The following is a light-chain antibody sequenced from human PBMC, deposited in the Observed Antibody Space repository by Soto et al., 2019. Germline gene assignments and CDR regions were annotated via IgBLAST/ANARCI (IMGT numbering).Light chain of an antibody. CDR3: QQYKNWPL. V-gene: IGKV3-15*01. CDR2: GAS. Sequence: IVMTQSPATLSVTQGEGVTLSCRASQSVRSHLAWYQQKPGQPPRLLIYGASTRATGIPARFSGSGFGTEFTLTISSLQSEDFAVYYCQQYKNWPLFGQGTRLE. J-gene: IGKJ5*01. CDR1: QSVRSH.